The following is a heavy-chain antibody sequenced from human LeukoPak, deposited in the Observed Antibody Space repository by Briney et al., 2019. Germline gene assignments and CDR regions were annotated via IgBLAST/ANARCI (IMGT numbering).Heavy chain of an antibody. CDR3: ARERGYGSGTFDY. J-gene: IGHJ4*02. Sequence: PGGSLRLSCAASGFRFSDYYMSWIRQAPGKGLEWVSDISDSSSTIHYADSVNGRFTISRDNAKNSLYLQMNSLRAEDTAVYYCARERGYGSGTFDYWGQGIQVTTSS. D-gene: IGHD3-10*01. V-gene: IGHV3-11*01. CDR1: GFRFSDYY. CDR2: ISDSSSTI.